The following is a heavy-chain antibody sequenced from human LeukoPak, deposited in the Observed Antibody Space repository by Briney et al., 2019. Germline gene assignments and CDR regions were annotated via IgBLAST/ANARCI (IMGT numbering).Heavy chain of an antibody. CDR1: GFTVSSNY. J-gene: IGHJ4*02. CDR3: AREDILTGFDY. Sequence: PGGSLRLSCAASGFTVSSNYMSWVRQAPGKGLEWVSVIYSGGSTYYADSVKGRFTISRDNSKNTLYLQMNSLRAEDTAVYYCAREDILTGFDYWGQGTLATVSS. V-gene: IGHV3-53*01. CDR2: IYSGGST. D-gene: IGHD3-9*01.